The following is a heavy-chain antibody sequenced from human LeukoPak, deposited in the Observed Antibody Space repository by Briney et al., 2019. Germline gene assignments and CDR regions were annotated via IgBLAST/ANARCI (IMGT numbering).Heavy chain of an antibody. CDR1: GGTFNNYA. D-gene: IGHD3-22*01. V-gene: IGHV1-69*13. CDR3: ASSYYYDSSGNPITFDY. Sequence: SVKVSCKASGGTFNNYAISWVRQAPGQGLQWMGGIVPIFGTPNYAQKFQGRVTITADESTSTVYMEPSSLRSEDTAEYYCASSYYYDSSGNPITFDYWGQGTLVSVSS. J-gene: IGHJ4*02. CDR2: IVPIFGTP.